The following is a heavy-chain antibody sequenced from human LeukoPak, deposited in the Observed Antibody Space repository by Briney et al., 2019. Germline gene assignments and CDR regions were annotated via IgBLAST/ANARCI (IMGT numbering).Heavy chain of an antibody. CDR2: IYYSGNT. CDR3: ARVMAARREDLNWFDS. V-gene: IGHV4-39*07. D-gene: IGHD6-6*01. Sequence: SETLSLTCTVSDGSISSSGSYWGWIRQPPGKGLEWIGSIYYSGNTYNPSLKSRVTISVDTSKNQFSLNLTSVNAADTAVYYCARVMAARREDLNWFDSWGQGTLVTVSS. CDR1: DGSISSSGSY. J-gene: IGHJ5*01.